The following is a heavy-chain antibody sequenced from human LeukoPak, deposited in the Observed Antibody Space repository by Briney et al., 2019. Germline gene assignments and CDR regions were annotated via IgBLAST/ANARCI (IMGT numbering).Heavy chain of an antibody. V-gene: IGHV1-46*01. CDR3: ARDWFGELLRGVFDY. CDR1: GYTFTSYY. J-gene: IGHJ4*02. CDR2: INPSGGST. D-gene: IGHD3-10*01. Sequence: GGSLRLSCAASGYTFTSYYMHWVRQAPGQGLEWMGIINPSGGSTSYAQKFQGRVTMTRDTSTSTVYVELSSLRSEDTAVYYCARDWFGELLRGVFDYWGQGTLVTVSS.